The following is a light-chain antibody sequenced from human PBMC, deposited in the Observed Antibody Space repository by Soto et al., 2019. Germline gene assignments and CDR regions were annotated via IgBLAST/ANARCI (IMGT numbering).Light chain of an antibody. CDR1: QSVTSNY. CDR2: GAS. V-gene: IGKV3-20*01. J-gene: IGKJ5*01. CDR3: QQYANSIT. Sequence: EILLTQSPGTLSLSPGERATLSSGASQSVTSNYLAWYLQTPGQAPRLLIYGASTRATGIPDWFSGSGSGTDFTPTISRLEPDDFAVYYCQQYANSITFGQGTRLEIK.